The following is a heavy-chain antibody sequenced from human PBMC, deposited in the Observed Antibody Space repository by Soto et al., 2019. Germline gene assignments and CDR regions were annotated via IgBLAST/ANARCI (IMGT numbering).Heavy chain of an antibody. Sequence: EVQLVESGGGLVKPGGSLRLSCAASGFTFSSYSMNWVRQSPGKGLEWVSSISSSSSYIYYADSVKGRFTISRDNAKNSLYLQMNSLRAEDTAVYYCASDQYYDSSGYYKYYFDYWGQGTLVTVSS. D-gene: IGHD3-22*01. CDR1: GFTFSSYS. V-gene: IGHV3-21*01. CDR3: ASDQYYDSSGYYKYYFDY. CDR2: ISSSSSYI. J-gene: IGHJ4*02.